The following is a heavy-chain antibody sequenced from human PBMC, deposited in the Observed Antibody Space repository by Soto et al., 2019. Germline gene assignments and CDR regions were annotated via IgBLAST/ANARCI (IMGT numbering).Heavy chain of an antibody. CDR2: ISSSSSYI. Sequence: QRLSCAASGFTFSSYSMNWVRQAPGKGLEWVSSISSSSSYIYYADSVKGRFTISRDNAKNSLYLQMNSLRAEDTAVYYCARDQTRYCSSTSCYPTDYYYGMDVWGQGTMVTVSS. V-gene: IGHV3-21*01. D-gene: IGHD2-2*01. CDR3: ARDQTRYCSSTSCYPTDYYYGMDV. CDR1: GFTFSSYS. J-gene: IGHJ6*02.